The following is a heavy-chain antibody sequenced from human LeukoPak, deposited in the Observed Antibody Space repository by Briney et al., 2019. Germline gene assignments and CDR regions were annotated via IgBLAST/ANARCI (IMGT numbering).Heavy chain of an antibody. V-gene: IGHV1-69*13. D-gene: IGHD2-15*01. Sequence: GASVTVSCKASGGTFSSYAISWVRQAPGQGLEWMGGIIPIFGTANYAQKFQGRVTITADESTSTAYMELSSLRSEDTAVYYCASGPPYCSGGSCYLDQKYYFDYWGQGTLVTVSS. J-gene: IGHJ4*02. CDR1: GGTFSSYA. CDR3: ASGPPYCSGGSCYLDQKYYFDY. CDR2: IIPIFGTA.